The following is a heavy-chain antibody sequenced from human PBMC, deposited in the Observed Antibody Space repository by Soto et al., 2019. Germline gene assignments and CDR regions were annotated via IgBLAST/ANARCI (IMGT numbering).Heavy chain of an antibody. V-gene: IGHV3-23*01. CDR3: AKRIKSGSNYVGNSMDV. Sequence: EVQLLESGGTLVQVGGSLRLSCVASGFSFSTYAVTWVRQAAGKGLEWVSAIIGSGAGTYYEDSVKSRFTISRDNSKNEVHLHINSLRVEDTAVYHCAKRIKSGSNYVGNSMDVWGQGPTVIVS. J-gene: IGHJ6*01. D-gene: IGHD1-26*01. CDR1: GFSFSTYA. CDR2: IIGSGAGT.